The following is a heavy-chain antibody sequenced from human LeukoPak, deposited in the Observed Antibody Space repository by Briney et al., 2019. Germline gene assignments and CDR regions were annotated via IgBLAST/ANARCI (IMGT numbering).Heavy chain of an antibody. CDR2: ISSSRSYI. D-gene: IGHD5-18*01. Sequence: GGSLRLSCAASGFTFSSYSMNWVRQAPGKGLEWVSSISSSRSYIYYTDSLKGRFTISRDNAKKSLYLQMNSLRAEDTALYYCARDTGTWLDAFDIWGQGTMVTVSS. V-gene: IGHV3-21*01. J-gene: IGHJ3*02. CDR1: GFTFSSYS. CDR3: ARDTGTWLDAFDI.